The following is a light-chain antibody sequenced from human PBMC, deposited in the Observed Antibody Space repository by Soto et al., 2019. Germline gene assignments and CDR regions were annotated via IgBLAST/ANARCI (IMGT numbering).Light chain of an antibody. Sequence: QSVLTQPASVSGSPGQSITISRTGTSSDVGGYNFVSWYQQHPGKAPKLMIFEVNNRPSGVSDRFSGSKSGILASLTISGLQPEDEADYYCSSYTSSNTYVFGSGTKLTVL. CDR2: EVN. V-gene: IGLV2-14*01. CDR3: SSYTSSNTYV. CDR1: SSDVGGYNF. J-gene: IGLJ1*01.